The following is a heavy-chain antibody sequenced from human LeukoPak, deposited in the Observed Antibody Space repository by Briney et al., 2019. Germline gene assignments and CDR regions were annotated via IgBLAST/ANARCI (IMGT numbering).Heavy chain of an antibody. CDR3: AKRGESYLFGAFDI. J-gene: IGHJ3*02. D-gene: IGHD3-16*01. Sequence: GGTLRLPCAASVFSFCTYGMHGVPPAPHKGLEGGVYIPSDGSNQSYADAARVRSPISRDNSKNKLYLQMNSLRAEDTAVYYCAKRGESYLFGAFDIWGQGTMVTVSS. CDR1: VFSFCTYG. V-gene: IGHV3-30*02. CDR2: IPSDGSNQ.